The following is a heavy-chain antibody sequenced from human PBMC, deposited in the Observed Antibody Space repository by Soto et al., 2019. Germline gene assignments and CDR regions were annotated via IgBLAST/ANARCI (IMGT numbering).Heavy chain of an antibody. V-gene: IGHV1-69*13. D-gene: IGHD3-3*01. CDR3: ARGQRITIFGVVRLANYGMDV. J-gene: IGHJ6*02. CDR2: IIPIFGTA. CDR1: GGTFSSYA. Sequence: SVKVSCKASGGTFSSYAISWVRQAPGQGLEWMGGIIPIFGTANYAQKFQGRVTITADESTSTAYMELSSLRSEDTAVYYCARGQRITIFGVVRLANYGMDVWGQGATVTVSS.